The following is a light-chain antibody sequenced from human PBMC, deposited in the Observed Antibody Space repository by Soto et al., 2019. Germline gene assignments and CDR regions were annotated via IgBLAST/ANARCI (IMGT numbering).Light chain of an antibody. V-gene: IGLV1-47*01. CDR2: RNN. CDR3: TAWDDSLRGRV. J-gene: IGLJ2*01. Sequence: QSVLTQPPSASGAPGQRVTISCSGSSSNVGSNYLYWYQQLPGTGHKLLIYRNNQRPSGVPDRFSGSKSGTSASLAISGLRSEDEADYYCTAWDDSLRGRVFGGGTKLTVL. CDR1: SSNVGSNY.